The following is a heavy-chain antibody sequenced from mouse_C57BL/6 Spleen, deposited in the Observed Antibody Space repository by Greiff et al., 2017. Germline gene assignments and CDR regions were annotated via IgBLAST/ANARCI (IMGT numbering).Heavy chain of an antibody. Sequence: DVKLVESGGGLVKPGGSLKLSCAASGFTFSSYAMSWVRQTPEKRLEWVATISDGGSYTYYPDNVKGRFTISRDNAKNNLYLQMSHLKSEDTAMYYCARAGVITTVVNFDYWGQGTTLTVSS. CDR2: ISDGGSYT. CDR3: ARAGVITTVVNFDY. J-gene: IGHJ2*01. CDR1: GFTFSSYA. D-gene: IGHD1-1*01. V-gene: IGHV5-4*03.